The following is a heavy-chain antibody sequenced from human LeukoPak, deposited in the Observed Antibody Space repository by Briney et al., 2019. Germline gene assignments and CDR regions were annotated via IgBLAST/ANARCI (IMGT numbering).Heavy chain of an antibody. D-gene: IGHD6-25*01. CDR3: VPSAAQYYFGY. Sequence: ASVKVSCKTSGYTFTGYYMHWVRQAPGQGLEWMGWIHPNNGDTTYAQNFRGRVTMTRDTSSSTAYMELSRLRSDDTAVYYYVPSAAQYYFGYWGQGTLVTVSS. J-gene: IGHJ4*02. CDR2: IHPNNGDT. V-gene: IGHV1-2*02. CDR1: GYTFTGYY.